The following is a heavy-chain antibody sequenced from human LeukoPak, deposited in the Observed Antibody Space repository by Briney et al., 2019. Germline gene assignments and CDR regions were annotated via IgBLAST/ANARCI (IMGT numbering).Heavy chain of an antibody. CDR3: VRARGYLEN. CDR1: GDSVSSNNAA. Sequence: SQTLSLTCALSGDSVSSNNAAWNWIRQSPSRGLEWLGRTYYRSRWFSAYAPSVRSRITIKPDTSKNQFTLQLNSVTPEDTAVYYCVRARGYLENWGQGTLVTVSS. J-gene: IGHJ4*02. CDR2: TYYRSRWFS. D-gene: IGHD6-13*01. V-gene: IGHV6-1*01.